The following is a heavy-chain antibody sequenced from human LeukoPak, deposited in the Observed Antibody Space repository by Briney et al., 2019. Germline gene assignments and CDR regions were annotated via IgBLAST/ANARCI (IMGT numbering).Heavy chain of an antibody. D-gene: IGHD2-21*02. Sequence: GESLKISCEGSGYSFSNYWIGWVRQMPGRGLEWMGIIYPGDYETRYSPSFQGLVTISVDKSISTAYLQWSSLKASDTAMYYCTIPPGYCGNDCSFDHWGQGTLVTVSS. CDR1: GYSFSNYW. V-gene: IGHV5-51*01. CDR2: IYPGDYET. CDR3: TIPPGYCGNDCSFDH. J-gene: IGHJ4*02.